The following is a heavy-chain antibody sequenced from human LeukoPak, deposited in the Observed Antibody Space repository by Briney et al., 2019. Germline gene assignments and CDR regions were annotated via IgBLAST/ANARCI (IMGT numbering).Heavy chain of an antibody. J-gene: IGHJ4*02. D-gene: IGHD6-19*01. Sequence: ASVKVSCKASEYIFTNYYMHWVRQAPGQGLEWVGIINPSGGSPTYAQKFQGRLTMTRDTSTSTVYMELSSLRSEDTAVYYCARDLGRIAVTGVPDYWGQGTLVTVSS. CDR3: ARDLGRIAVTGVPDY. CDR1: EYIFTNYY. V-gene: IGHV1-46*01. CDR2: INPSGGSP.